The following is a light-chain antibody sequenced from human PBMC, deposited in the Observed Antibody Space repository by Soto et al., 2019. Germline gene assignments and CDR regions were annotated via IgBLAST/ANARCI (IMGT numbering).Light chain of an antibody. J-gene: IGLJ3*02. CDR1: SSDIGSYNR. Sequence: QSALTQPPSVSGSPGQSVTISCTGTSSDIGSYNRVSWYQQTPGTAPKLIIYEVSNRPSGVPNRFSGSKSGITASLTISGLQAEDEADYYCSSFTSIGTWVFGGGTKVTVL. CDR3: SSFTSIGTWV. V-gene: IGLV2-18*02. CDR2: EVS.